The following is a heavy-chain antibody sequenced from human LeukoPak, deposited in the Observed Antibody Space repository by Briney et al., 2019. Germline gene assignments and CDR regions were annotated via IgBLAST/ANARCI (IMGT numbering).Heavy chain of an antibody. Sequence: ASVKVSCKASGYTFTSYGISWVRQAPGQGLEWMGWISAYNGNTNYAQKLQGRVTMTTDTSTSTAYMELRSLRSDDTAVYYCARDRGDSYYDILTGYFLGNYYYGMDVWGQGTTDTVSS. D-gene: IGHD3-9*01. CDR3: ARDRGDSYYDILTGYFLGNYYYGMDV. V-gene: IGHV1-18*01. J-gene: IGHJ6*02. CDR2: ISAYNGNT. CDR1: GYTFTSYG.